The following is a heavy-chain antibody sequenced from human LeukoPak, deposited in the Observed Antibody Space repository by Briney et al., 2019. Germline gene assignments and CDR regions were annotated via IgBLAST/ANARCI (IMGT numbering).Heavy chain of an antibody. D-gene: IGHD6-13*01. CDR1: GYTLTSYD. J-gene: IGHJ5*02. V-gene: IGHV1-8*01. CDR2: MNPNSGNT. CDR3: ARVTIAAEWFDP. Sequence: GASVTVSCKAYGYTLTSYDINWVRPATGHRLEWMGWMNPNSGNTGYAQKFQGRVTMTRNTSTSTAYEELSSLTSEDTTVYYCARVTIAAEWFDPWGQGALGTVSS.